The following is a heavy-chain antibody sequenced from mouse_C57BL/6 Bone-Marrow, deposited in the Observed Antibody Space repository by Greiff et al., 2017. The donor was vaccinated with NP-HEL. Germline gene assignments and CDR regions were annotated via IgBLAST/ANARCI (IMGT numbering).Heavy chain of an antibody. Sequence: EVMLVESGGGLVQPGGSLKLSCAASGFTFSDYGMAWVRQAPRKGPEWVAFISNLAYSIYYADPVTGRFTISRENAKNTLYLEMSSLRSEDTAMYYCARHEGRYDYVRWFAYWGQGTLVTVSA. D-gene: IGHD2-4*01. V-gene: IGHV5-15*01. CDR3: ARHEGRYDYVRWFAY. CDR1: GFTFSDYG. J-gene: IGHJ3*01. CDR2: ISNLAYSI.